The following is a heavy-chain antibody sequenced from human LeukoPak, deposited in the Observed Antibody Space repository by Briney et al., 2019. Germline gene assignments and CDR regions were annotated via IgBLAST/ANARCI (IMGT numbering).Heavy chain of an antibody. V-gene: IGHV3-33*06. J-gene: IGHJ4*02. CDR1: GFTFSSYG. D-gene: IGHD3-22*01. CDR2: IRYVGSNK. CDR3: AKDGGVVVIGDELDY. Sequence: GRSLRLSCAASGFTFSSYGMHWVRQAPGKGLEWVGAIRYVGSNKYYADSVKGRFTISRDHSKNTLYLQMSSLRAEDTAVYYCAKDGGVVVIGDELDYWGQGTLVTVSS.